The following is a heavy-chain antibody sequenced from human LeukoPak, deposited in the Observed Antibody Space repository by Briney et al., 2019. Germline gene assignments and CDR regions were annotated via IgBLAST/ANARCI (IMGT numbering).Heavy chain of an antibody. Sequence: PGGSLRLSCAASGFTFSSYGMHWVRQAPGKGLEWVAVIWYDGSNKYYADSVKGRFTISRDNSKNTLYLQMNSLRAEDTAVYYCAREMVRGVIITFRGGFDPWGQGTLVTVSS. D-gene: IGHD3-10*01. CDR2: IWYDGSNK. CDR3: AREMVRGVIITFRGGFDP. V-gene: IGHV3-33*01. CDR1: GFTFSSYG. J-gene: IGHJ5*02.